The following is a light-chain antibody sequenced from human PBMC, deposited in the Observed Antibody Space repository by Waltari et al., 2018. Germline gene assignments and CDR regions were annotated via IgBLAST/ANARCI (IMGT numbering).Light chain of an antibody. CDR3: SSYTSSSTLV. J-gene: IGLJ1*01. CDR1: SSDVGGYNY. Sequence: QSALAQPAVGAGAPGQSITIFFSGTSSDVGGYNYVSWYQQHPGKAPKPMIYEVSNRPAGVSNRFSGSKSGNTASLTISGLQAEDEADYYCSSYTSSSTLVFGTGTKVTVL. CDR2: EVS. V-gene: IGLV2-14*01.